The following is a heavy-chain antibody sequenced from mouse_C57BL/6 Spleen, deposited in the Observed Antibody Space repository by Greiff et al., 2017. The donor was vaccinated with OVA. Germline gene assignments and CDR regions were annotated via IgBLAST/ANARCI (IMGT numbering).Heavy chain of an antibody. CDR3: ARTGTTSFDD. CDR2: IDPSDSYT. V-gene: IGHV1-59*01. Sequence: VQLQQPGAELVRPGTSVKLSCKASGYTFTSYWMHWVKQRPGQGLEWIGVIDPSDSYTNYNQKFKGKATLTVDTSSSTAYMQLSSLTSEDSAVYYCARTGTTSFDDWGKGTTLTVSS. CDR1: GYTFTSYW. D-gene: IGHD4-1*01. J-gene: IGHJ2*01.